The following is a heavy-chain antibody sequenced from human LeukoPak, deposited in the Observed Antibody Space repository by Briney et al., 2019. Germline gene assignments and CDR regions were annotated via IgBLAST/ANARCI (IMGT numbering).Heavy chain of an antibody. CDR2: IYSSGST. CDR3: ARALSDFAPFS. Sequence: SETLSLTCTASGGSISNYYWSWIRQPAGKGLEWIGRIYSSGSTNYNPSLKSRVTMSVDTSTNQFSLNLRSVTAADTAVYYCARALSDFAPFSWGQGTLVTVSS. V-gene: IGHV4-4*07. D-gene: IGHD2-21*02. J-gene: IGHJ5*02. CDR1: GGSISNYY.